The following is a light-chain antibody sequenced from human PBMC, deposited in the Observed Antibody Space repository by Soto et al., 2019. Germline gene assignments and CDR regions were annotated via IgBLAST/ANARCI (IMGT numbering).Light chain of an antibody. CDR1: SSDVGGYNY. CDR2: EVS. CDR3: SSYAGSNNWV. Sequence: QSALTQPPSASGSPGPSVTISCTGTSSDVGGYNYVSWYQQHPGKAPKLMIYEVSKRPSGVPDRFSGSKSGNTASLTVSGLQGEDEADYYCSSYAGSNNWVFGGGTKLTVL. V-gene: IGLV2-8*01. J-gene: IGLJ3*02.